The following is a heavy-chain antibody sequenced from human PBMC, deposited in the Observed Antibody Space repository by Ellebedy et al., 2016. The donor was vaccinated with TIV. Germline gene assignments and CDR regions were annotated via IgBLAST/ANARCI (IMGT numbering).Heavy chain of an antibody. CDR1: GYSFTSYW. Sequence: KVSCXASGYSFTSYWIGWVRQTPGKGLEWMGKIYPDDSDPTYSPPFEGQVIISADKSTNTAYLQWNSLRASDSAIYYCASLPNTAAANPWGQGTLVTVS. CDR2: IYPDDSDP. J-gene: IGHJ5*02. V-gene: IGHV5-51*01. D-gene: IGHD4-17*01. CDR3: ASLPNTAAANP.